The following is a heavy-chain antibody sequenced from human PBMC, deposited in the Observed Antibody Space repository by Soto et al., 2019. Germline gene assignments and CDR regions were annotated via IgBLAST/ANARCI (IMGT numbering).Heavy chain of an antibody. CDR3: ARDPGTGYYDSSGYYYD. CDR2: ISYDGSST. J-gene: IGHJ4*02. Sequence: GGSLRLSCAASGFTFSSYGMHWVRQAPGKGLEWVAVISYDGSSTSYADSVKGRFTISRDNAKNTLFLQMNSLRADDTAVYYCARDPGTGYYDSSGYYYDWGQGTLVTVS. CDR1: GFTFSSYG. V-gene: IGHV3-30*03. D-gene: IGHD3-22*01.